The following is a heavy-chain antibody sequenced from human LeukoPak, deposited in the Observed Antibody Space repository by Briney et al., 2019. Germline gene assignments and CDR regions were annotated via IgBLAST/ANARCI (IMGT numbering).Heavy chain of an antibody. V-gene: IGHV1-18*01. CDR1: GYTFTSYG. Sequence: GASVKVSCKASGYTFTSYGISWVRQAPGQGLEWMGWISAYNGNINYAQKLQGRVTMTTDTSTSTAYMELRSLRSDDTAVYYCARVRFLEWFNYYYYYYYMDVWGKGTTVTVSS. CDR3: ARVRFLEWFNYYYYYYYMDV. CDR2: ISAYNGNI. D-gene: IGHD3-3*01. J-gene: IGHJ6*03.